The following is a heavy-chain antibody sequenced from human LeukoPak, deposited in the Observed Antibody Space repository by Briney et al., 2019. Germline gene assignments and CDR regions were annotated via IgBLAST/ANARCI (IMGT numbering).Heavy chain of an antibody. J-gene: IGHJ4*02. CDR1: GYTFIGYY. V-gene: IGHV1-2*02. CDR3: ASGTSLVTTHPYFDY. CDR2: INPSNGGT. D-gene: IGHD4-17*01. Sequence: GASVKVSCKESGYTFIGYYIHWLRQAPGQGLEWMGWINPSNGGTNYAQRFQGRVAMTRDTSISTAYMEMSRLTFDDTAVYYCASGTSLVTTHPYFDYWGQGTLVTVSS.